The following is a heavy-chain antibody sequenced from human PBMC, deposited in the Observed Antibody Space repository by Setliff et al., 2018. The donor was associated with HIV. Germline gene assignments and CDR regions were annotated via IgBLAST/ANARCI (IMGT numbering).Heavy chain of an antibody. D-gene: IGHD5-18*01. Sequence: SETLSLTCTVSGGSISSYYWGWIRQPPGKGLEWIGTIYYSGSTYYNPSLKSRLTISVDTSKNQFSLKLSSVTAADTAVYYCARRDGYSYGFYFDYWGQGTLVTVSS. V-gene: IGHV4-39*01. J-gene: IGHJ4*02. CDR1: GGSISSYY. CDR3: ARRDGYSYGFYFDY. CDR2: IYYSGST.